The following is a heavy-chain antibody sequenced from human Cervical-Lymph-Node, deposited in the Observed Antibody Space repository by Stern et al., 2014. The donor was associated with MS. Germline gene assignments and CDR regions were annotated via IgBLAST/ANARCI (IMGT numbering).Heavy chain of an antibody. V-gene: IGHV4-4*02. J-gene: IGHJ4*02. CDR3: SRGGDWTFDF. D-gene: IGHD2-21*02. CDR2: IQHSKGA. CDR1: GDSISSDKW. Sequence: QVQLQASGPGLLKPSDTLSLTCGVSGDSISSDKWGTWVREPPGQGLELIGKIQHSKGANYNPSLKSRVTLSVDKSKNDFSLRLSSVTAADTAIYYCSRGGDWTFDFWGQGTVITVSS.